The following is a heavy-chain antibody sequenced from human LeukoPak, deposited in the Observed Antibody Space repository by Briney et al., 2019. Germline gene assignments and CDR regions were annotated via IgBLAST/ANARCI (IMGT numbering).Heavy chain of an antibody. Sequence: GGSLRLSCAASGFTFDDYGMSWVRQAPGKGLEWVSGINWNGGSTGYADSVKGRFTISRDNAKNSLYLQMDSLRAEDTALYYCARELTYYYDSSGYSPGAFDISGQGTMVTVSS. D-gene: IGHD3-22*01. V-gene: IGHV3-20*04. CDR1: GFTFDDYG. J-gene: IGHJ3*02. CDR2: INWNGGST. CDR3: ARELTYYYDSSGYSPGAFDI.